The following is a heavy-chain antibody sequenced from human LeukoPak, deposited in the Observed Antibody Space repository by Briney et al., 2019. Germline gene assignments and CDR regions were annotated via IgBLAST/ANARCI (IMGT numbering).Heavy chain of an antibody. CDR2: IYYSGST. Sequence: PWETLSLTCTVSGDSISSYYWSWMRQPPGKGLEWIGYIYYSGSTNYNPSLKSRVTISVDTSKNQFSLKLGSVTAADTAVYYCASTIFGVVTYYYGMDVWGQGTTVTVSS. CDR3: ASTIFGVVTYYYGMDV. D-gene: IGHD3-3*01. V-gene: IGHV4-59*01. J-gene: IGHJ6*02. CDR1: GDSISSYY.